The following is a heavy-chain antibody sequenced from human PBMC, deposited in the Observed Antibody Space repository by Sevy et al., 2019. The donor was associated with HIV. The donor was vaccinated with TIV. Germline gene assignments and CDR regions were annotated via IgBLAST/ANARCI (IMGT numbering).Heavy chain of an antibody. CDR1: GFSVSTNY. D-gene: IGHD2-2*02. J-gene: IGHJ4*02. Sequence: GGSLRLSCVVSGFSVSTNYVSWVRQAPGKGLEWVSAIYSGGNTYYADSVKGRFTISRDNSKNTVYLQINGLRAEDTAFYYRAGETLRGYNGWGQGTLVTVSS. V-gene: IGHV3-53*01. CDR2: IYSGGNT. CDR3: AGETLRGYNG.